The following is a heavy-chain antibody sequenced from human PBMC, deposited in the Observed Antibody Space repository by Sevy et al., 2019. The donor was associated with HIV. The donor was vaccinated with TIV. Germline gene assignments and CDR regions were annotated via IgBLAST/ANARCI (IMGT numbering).Heavy chain of an antibody. CDR3: VGRRYSYTYSWSYHFDY. J-gene: IGHJ4*02. CDR1: GLTFSDYY. CDR2: ISSSGTTL. Sequence: GGSLRLSCAASGLTFSDYYMSWIRQAPGKGLEWLSYISSSGTTLYSADSVKGRFAISRENAKNSLYLQLNSLRAEDTAVYFCVGRRYSYTYSWSYHFDYWGQGALVTVSS. V-gene: IGHV3-11*01. D-gene: IGHD5-18*01.